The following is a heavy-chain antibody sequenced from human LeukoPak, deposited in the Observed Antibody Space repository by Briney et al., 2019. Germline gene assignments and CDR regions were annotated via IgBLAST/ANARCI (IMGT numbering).Heavy chain of an antibody. CDR1: GYNFTSYG. D-gene: IGHD3-10*01. CDR2: IIGSNGNT. CDR3: ARDRDRMVQGVTALFDY. J-gene: IGHJ4*02. Sequence: ASVKVSCKTSGYNFTSYGIRLVRPAPGQGLGWMGWIIGSNGNTKYAQKVQGRVTMTTDTSTTTAYMEVRSLRSDDTAVYYCARDRDRMVQGVTALFDYWGQGTLVTVSS. V-gene: IGHV1-18*04.